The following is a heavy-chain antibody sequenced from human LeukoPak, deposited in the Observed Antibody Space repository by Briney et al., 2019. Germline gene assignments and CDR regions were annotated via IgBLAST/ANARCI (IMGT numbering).Heavy chain of an antibody. D-gene: IGHD6-13*01. V-gene: IGHV3-23*01. Sequence: PGGSLRLSCAASGFTLSSYAMTWVRQAPGRGLEWVSSVDSGGGGTYYADSVKGRFTISRDNSKDTLYLQMNGLRAEDTAVYFCAKQSAGSAAWYSLHYDFWGQGTLVTVSS. CDR3: AKQSAGSAAWYSLHYDF. CDR2: VDSGGGGT. CDR1: GFTLSSYA. J-gene: IGHJ4*02.